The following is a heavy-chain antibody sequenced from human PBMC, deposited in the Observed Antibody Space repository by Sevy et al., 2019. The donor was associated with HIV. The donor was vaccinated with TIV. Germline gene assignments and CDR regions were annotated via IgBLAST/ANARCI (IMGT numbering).Heavy chain of an antibody. V-gene: IGHV3-48*01. CDR3: ASQRGGYERLYYFDY. D-gene: IGHD5-12*01. CDR2: LSNTGSTI. J-gene: IGHJ4*02. CDR1: GFRFSIYS. Sequence: GGSLRLSCAASGFRFSIYSMNWVRQAPARGLEWVSYLSNTGSTIDYADSVKGRFTISRDNAKNSLYLQMNSLRAEDTAVYYCASQRGGYERLYYFDYWAREPWSPSPQ.